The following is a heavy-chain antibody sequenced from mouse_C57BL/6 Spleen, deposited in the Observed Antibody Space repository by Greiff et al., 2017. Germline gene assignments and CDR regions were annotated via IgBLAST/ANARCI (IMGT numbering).Heavy chain of an antibody. CDR1: GFTFSDYY. J-gene: IGHJ2*01. V-gene: IGHV5-16*01. Sequence: DVKLVESEGGLVQPGSSMKLSCTASGFTFSDYYMAWVRQVPEKGLEWVANINYDGSSTYYLDPLKSRFIISRDNAKNILYLQMSSLKSEDTATYYCARDSNYYGRGFDYWGQGTTLTVSS. CDR2: INYDGSST. CDR3: ARDSNYYGRGFDY. D-gene: IGHD1-1*01.